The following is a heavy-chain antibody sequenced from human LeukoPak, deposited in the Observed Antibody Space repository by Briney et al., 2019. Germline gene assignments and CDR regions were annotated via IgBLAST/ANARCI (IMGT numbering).Heavy chain of an antibody. Sequence: GGSLRLSCAASGFTFSSYAMSWVRQAPWKGLEWVSAISGSGGSTYYADSVKGRFTISRDNSKNTLYLQMNSLRAEDTAVYYCAKAACGGDCSVYYYYGMDVWGQGTTVTVSS. CDR2: ISGSGGST. V-gene: IGHV3-23*01. CDR1: GFTFSSYA. J-gene: IGHJ6*02. D-gene: IGHD2-21*02. CDR3: AKAACGGDCSVYYYYGMDV.